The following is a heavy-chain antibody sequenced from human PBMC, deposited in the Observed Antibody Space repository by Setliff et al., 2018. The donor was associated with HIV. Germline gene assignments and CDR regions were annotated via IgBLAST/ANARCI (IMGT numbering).Heavy chain of an antibody. Sequence: PSETLSLTCTVSGGSISSYYWSWIRRPAGKGLEWIGRIYTSGSTTYNPSLKSRVSISLDTSKNQFSLKLSSVTAADTAVYYCARGREVMTTAPYWYFDLWGRGTLVTVSS. J-gene: IGHJ2*01. D-gene: IGHD3-10*01. V-gene: IGHV4-4*07. CDR2: IYTSGST. CDR3: ARGREVMTTAPYWYFDL. CDR1: GGSISSYY.